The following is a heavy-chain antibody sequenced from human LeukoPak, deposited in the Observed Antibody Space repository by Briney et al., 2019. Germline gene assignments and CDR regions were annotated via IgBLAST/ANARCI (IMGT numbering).Heavy chain of an antibody. CDR2: IYYSGST. CDR1: GGSISSYY. Sequence: SETLSLTCTVSGGSISSYYWSWIRQPPGKGLEWIGYIYYSGSTNYNPSLKSRVTISVDTSKNQFSLKLSSVTAADTAVYYCARSSYVLLWFGELRENYFDYWGQGTLVTVSS. CDR3: ARSSYVLLWFGELRENYFDY. J-gene: IGHJ4*02. V-gene: IGHV4-59*08. D-gene: IGHD3-10*01.